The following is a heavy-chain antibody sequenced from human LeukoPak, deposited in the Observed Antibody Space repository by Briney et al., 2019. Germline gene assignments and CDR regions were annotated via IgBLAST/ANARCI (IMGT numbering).Heavy chain of an antibody. J-gene: IGHJ5*02. V-gene: IGHV4-39*07. D-gene: IGHD1-20*01. CDR2: IYYSGST. CDR1: GGSISSYY. CDR3: ARERGDNWNVGP. Sequence: SETLSLTCTVSGGSISSYYWGWIRQPPGKGLEWIGSIYYSGSTYYNPSLKSRVTISVDTSKNQFSLKLSSVTAADTAVYYCARERGDNWNVGPWGQGTLVTVSS.